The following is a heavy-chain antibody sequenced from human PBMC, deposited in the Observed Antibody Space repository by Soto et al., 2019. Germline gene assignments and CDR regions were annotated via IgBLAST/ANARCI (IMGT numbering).Heavy chain of an antibody. CDR1: GFTFTSSA. CDR3: AADKGIAVAGYYYYYYGMDV. Sequence: SVKVSCKASGFTFTSSAVQWVRQARGQRLEWIGWIVVGSGNTNYAQKFQERVTITRDMSTSTAYMELSSLRSEDTAVYYCAADKGIAVAGYYYYYYGMDVWGQGTTVTDPS. V-gene: IGHV1-58*01. J-gene: IGHJ6*02. D-gene: IGHD6-19*01. CDR2: IVVGSGNT.